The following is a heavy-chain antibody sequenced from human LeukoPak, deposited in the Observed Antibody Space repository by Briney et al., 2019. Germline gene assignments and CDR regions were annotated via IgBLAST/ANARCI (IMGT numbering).Heavy chain of an antibody. J-gene: IGHJ4*02. CDR1: GGSISSYY. Sequence: TSETLSLTCTVSGGSISSYYWSWIRQPPGKGLEWIGYIYTSGSTNYNPSLKSRVTISVDASKNQFSLKLSSVTAADTAVYYCARHPLGYGYYFDYWGQGTLVTVSS. CDR3: ARHPLGYGYYFDY. CDR2: IYTSGST. V-gene: IGHV4-4*09. D-gene: IGHD5-18*01.